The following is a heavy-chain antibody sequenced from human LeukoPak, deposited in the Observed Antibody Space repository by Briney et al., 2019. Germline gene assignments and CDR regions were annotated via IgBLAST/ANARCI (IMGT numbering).Heavy chain of an antibody. CDR1: GGSVSGYY. CDR3: ARVDGVVVLPNPVVDY. D-gene: IGHD2-21*01. CDR2: IYTSGST. Sequence: SETLSLTCTVSGGSVSGYYWTWIRQPAGKGLEWIGRIYTSGSTNYNPSLKSRVTMSVDTSKNQFSLKLSSVTAADTAVYYCARVDGVVVLPNPVVDYWGQGTLVTVSS. V-gene: IGHV4-4*07. J-gene: IGHJ4*02.